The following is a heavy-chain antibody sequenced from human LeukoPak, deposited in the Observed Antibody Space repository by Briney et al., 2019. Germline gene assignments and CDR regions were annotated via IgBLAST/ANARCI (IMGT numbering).Heavy chain of an antibody. Sequence: SETLSLTCTVSGGSISSSSYYWGWIRQPPGKGLEWIGSIYYSGSTYYNPSLKSRVTVSVDTSKNQFSLKLSSVTAADTAVYYCVRLHCSSTSCYTEAGYYYYYYMDVWGKGTTVTVSS. CDR1: GGSISSSSYY. CDR2: IYYSGST. CDR3: VRLHCSSTSCYTEAGYYYYYYMDV. V-gene: IGHV4-39*01. J-gene: IGHJ6*03. D-gene: IGHD2-2*02.